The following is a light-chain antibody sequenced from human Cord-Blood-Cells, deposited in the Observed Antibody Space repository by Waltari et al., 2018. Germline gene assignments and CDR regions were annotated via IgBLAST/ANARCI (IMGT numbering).Light chain of an antibody. CDR3: QVWDSSSDHPV. Sequence: SYALPQPPSVSVAPGKTARITCGGTKLGSKRVRWYQQRPGQAPVLVIYYHSDRPSGIPERFSGSNSGNTATLTISRVEAGDEADYYCQVWDSSSDHPVFGGGTKLTVL. V-gene: IGLV3-21*04. CDR1: KLGSKR. J-gene: IGLJ2*01. CDR2: YHS.